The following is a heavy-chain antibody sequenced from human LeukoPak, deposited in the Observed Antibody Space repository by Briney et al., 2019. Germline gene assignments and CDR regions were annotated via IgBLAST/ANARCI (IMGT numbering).Heavy chain of an antibody. D-gene: IGHD6-13*01. Sequence: TGGSLRLSCAASGFTFSNYWMNWGRQAPGKGLVWVARINADGRSTSYADSVKGRFTISRDNAKNTLYVQMNSLRAEDTAVYYCARLYSSWYAFDIGGQGTMVIVSS. CDR2: INADGRST. CDR3: ARLYSSWYAFDI. CDR1: GFTFSNYW. J-gene: IGHJ3*02. V-gene: IGHV3-74*01.